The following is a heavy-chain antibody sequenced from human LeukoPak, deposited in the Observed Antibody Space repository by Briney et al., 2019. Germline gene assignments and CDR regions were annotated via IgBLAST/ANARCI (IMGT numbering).Heavy chain of an antibody. D-gene: IGHD1-7*01. V-gene: IGHV1-18*01. CDR3: AKTGTTRRYYYGMDV. Sequence: VSVKVSCKASGYTFTSYGISWVRQAPGQGLEWMGWISAYNGNTNYAQKLQGRVTMTTDTSTSTAYMELRSLRSDDTAVYYCAKTGTTRRYYYGMDVWGQGTTVTVSS. CDR2: ISAYNGNT. J-gene: IGHJ6*02. CDR1: GYTFTSYG.